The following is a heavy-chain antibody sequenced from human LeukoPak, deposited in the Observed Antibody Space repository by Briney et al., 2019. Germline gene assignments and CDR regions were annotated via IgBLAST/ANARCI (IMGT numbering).Heavy chain of an antibody. V-gene: IGHV3-23*01. J-gene: IGHJ4*02. D-gene: IGHD3-9*01. Sequence: GSLRLSCAASGFTFNNYAMHWARQAPGKGLAWVSAISGSGGSTYYADSVKGRFTISRDNSKNTLYLQMNSLRAEDTAVYYCASRPYDILTGYYPPDYWGQGTLVTVSS. CDR1: GFTFNNYA. CDR3: ASRPYDILTGYYPPDY. CDR2: ISGSGGST.